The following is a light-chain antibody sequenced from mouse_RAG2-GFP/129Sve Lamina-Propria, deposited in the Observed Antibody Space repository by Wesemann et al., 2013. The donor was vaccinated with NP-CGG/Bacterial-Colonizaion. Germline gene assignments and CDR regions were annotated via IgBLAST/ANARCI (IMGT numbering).Light chain of an antibody. CDR2: WAS. CDR1: QNVGTA. J-gene: IGKJ1*01. V-gene: IGKV6-23*01. CDR3: QQYSSYRT. Sequence: DIVMTQSQKFMSTSVGDRVSVTCKASQNVGTAVAWYQQKPGQSPKLLIYWASTRHTGVPDRFTGSGSGTDFTLTISNVQSEDLADYFCQQYSSYRTFGGGTEAGNQ.